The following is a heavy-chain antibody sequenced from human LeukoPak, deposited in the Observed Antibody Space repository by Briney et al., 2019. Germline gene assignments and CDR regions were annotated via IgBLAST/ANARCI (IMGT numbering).Heavy chain of an antibody. Sequence: GSLRLSCAASGFTFSSFGMNWVRQAPGKGLEWVSSISSSTSYIYYADSVQGRFTISRDNAKNSLYLEMNSLRAEDTALYYCARDARIAVAGTSPESSDYWGQGTLVTVSS. V-gene: IGHV3-21*01. D-gene: IGHD6-19*01. CDR2: ISSSTSYI. J-gene: IGHJ4*02. CDR3: ARDARIAVAGTSPESSDY. CDR1: GFTFSSFG.